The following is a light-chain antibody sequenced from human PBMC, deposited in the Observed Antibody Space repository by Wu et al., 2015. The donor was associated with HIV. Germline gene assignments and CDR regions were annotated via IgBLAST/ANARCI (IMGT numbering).Light chain of an antibody. CDR3: QQYGNSPWT. CDR2: GAS. CDR1: QSVSSN. J-gene: IGKJ1*01. Sequence: EAVMTQSPATLSVSPGERATLSCRASQSVSSNLAWYQQKPGQAPRLLIYGASTRATGIPARFSGGGSGTEFTLTISSLQSEDFAVYYCQQYGNSPWTFGQGTKVEIK. V-gene: IGKV3-15*01.